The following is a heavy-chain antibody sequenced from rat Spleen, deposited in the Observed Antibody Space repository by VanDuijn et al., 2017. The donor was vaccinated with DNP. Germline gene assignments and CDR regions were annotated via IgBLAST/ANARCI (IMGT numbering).Heavy chain of an antibody. J-gene: IGHJ2*01. V-gene: IGHV5-7*01. Sequence: EVQLVESGGGLVQPGRSLKLSCAVSGFIFSDHNMAWVRQAPKKGLEWVATIIYDGSSTYYRDSVKGRFIISRNNAKSTLYLQMDSLRSDDTATYYCAGRPPPTRGPFDYWGQGVTVTVSS. CDR3: AGRPPPTRGPFDY. CDR2: IIYDGSST. CDR1: GFIFSDHN. D-gene: IGHD1-4*01.